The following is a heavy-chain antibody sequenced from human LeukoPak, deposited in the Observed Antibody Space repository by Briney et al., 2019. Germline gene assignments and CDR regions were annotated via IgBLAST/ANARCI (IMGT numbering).Heavy chain of an antibody. CDR2: MKGDGSVK. CDR1: GFTFNTYG. CDR3: ARWDAYYTGGIGYSGDFAFDF. V-gene: IGHV3-7*01. D-gene: IGHD2-8*02. J-gene: IGHJ3*01. Sequence: GRSLRLSCAASGFTFNTYGMHWVRQAPGKGLEWVASMKGDGSVKHFLDSVEGRFTISRDNAKNSLYLQMNSLRAEDTAIYYCARWDAYYTGGIGYSGDFAFDFWGQGTLVTVSS.